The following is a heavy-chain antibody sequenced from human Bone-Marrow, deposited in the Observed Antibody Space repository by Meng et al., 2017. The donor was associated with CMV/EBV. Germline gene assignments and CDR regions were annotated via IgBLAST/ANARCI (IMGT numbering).Heavy chain of an antibody. CDR3: ARGTIRDY. V-gene: IGHV3-21*01. J-gene: IGHJ4*02. D-gene: IGHD2-2*01. CDR1: GFTFSSYS. CDR2: ISSSSSYI. Sequence: GESLKISCAASGFTFSSYSMNWVRQAPGKGLEWVSSISSSSSYIYYADSVKGRFTISRDNAKNSLYLQMNSLRAEDTAVYYCARGTIRDYWGQGTLVTVSS.